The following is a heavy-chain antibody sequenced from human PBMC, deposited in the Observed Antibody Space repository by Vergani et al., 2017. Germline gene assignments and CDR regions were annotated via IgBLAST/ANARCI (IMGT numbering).Heavy chain of an antibody. V-gene: IGHV3-23*01. CDR1: GFTFSSYA. CDR3: ASGGVAPKYPFDY. D-gene: IGHD3-16*01. J-gene: IGHJ4*02. CDR2: ISGSGGST. Sequence: EVQLLESGGGLVQPGGSLRLSCAASGFTFSSYAMSWVRQAPGKGLEWVSAISGSGGSTYYADSVKGRFTISRDNSKNTLYLQMNSLRAEDTAVYYCASGGVAPKYPFDYWGQGTLVTVSS.